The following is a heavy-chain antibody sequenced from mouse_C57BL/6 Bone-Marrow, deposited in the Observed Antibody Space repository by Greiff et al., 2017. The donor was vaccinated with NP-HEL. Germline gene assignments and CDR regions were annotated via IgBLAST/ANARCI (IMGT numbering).Heavy chain of an antibody. CDR1: GYAFRSYW. J-gene: IGHJ4*01. Sequence: VQLQQSGAELVKPGASVKISCKASGYAFRSYWMNWVLERPGKGLAWIGQIYPGDGDTKYNGKFKGKATLTADKSSSTAYMQVSSLTSEDSAVYFCARGDYGSSRFGYAMDYWGQGTSVTVSS. V-gene: IGHV1-80*01. CDR3: ARGDYGSSRFGYAMDY. CDR2: IYPGDGDT. D-gene: IGHD1-1*01.